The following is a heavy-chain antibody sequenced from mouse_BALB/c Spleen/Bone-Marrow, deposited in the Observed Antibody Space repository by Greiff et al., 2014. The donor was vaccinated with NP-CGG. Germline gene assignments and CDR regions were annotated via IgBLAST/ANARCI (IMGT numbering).Heavy chain of an antibody. J-gene: IGHJ4*01. CDR2: ISSGGSYT. V-gene: IGHV5-6*01. D-gene: IGHD2-1*01. CDR1: GFTFSRYG. CDR3: ARQYGNLGVMDY. Sequence: VQLKESGGDLVKPGGSLKLSCAASGFTFSRYGMSWVRQTPDKRLEWVANISSGGSYTYYPDSVKGRFAISRDNAKNTLYLHMSSPKSEDTAMYYCARQYGNLGVMDYWGQGTSVTVSS.